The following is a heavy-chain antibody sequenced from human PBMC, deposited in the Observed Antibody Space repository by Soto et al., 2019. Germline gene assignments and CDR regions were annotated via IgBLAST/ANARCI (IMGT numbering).Heavy chain of an antibody. J-gene: IGHJ4*01. CDR2: IIPLFGIT. V-gene: IGHV1-69*17. CDR1: GGIFNNNA. D-gene: IGHD3-16*01. CDR3: ARDLNGGFDQ. Sequence: KVSCKTSGGIFNNNAISWVRQTPGQGPEWMGDIIPLFGITNYARKFQGRVTITADRSTTTAYMELSSLRSEDTAMYYCARDLNGGFDQWGHGTQVPVSS.